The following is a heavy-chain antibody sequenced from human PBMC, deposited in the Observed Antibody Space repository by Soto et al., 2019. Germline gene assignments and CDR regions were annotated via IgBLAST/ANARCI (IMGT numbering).Heavy chain of an antibody. CDR2: INHSGST. V-gene: IGHV4-34*01. J-gene: IGHJ2*01. Sequence: SETLSLTCAVYGGSFSGYYWNWIRQPPGKGLEWIGEINHSGSTNYNPSLKSRVTISVDTSKNQFSLKLNSVTAADTAVYYCAREVPSRYFDLWGRGTQVTVSS. CDR3: AREVPSRYFDL. D-gene: IGHD3-10*01. CDR1: GGSFSGYY.